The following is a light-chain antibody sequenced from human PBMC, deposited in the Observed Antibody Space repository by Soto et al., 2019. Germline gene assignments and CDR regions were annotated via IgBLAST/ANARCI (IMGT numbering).Light chain of an antibody. Sequence: QSALTQPASVSGSPGQSITISCTGASSEVGGYNSVSWYQQHPGKAPKLVIYDVSNRPSGVSNRFSGSKSGNTASLTISGLQAEDEADYYCTSYTSSSLLVFGGGTKLTVL. CDR2: DVS. V-gene: IGLV2-14*01. CDR1: SSEVGGYNS. J-gene: IGLJ2*01. CDR3: TSYTSSSLLV.